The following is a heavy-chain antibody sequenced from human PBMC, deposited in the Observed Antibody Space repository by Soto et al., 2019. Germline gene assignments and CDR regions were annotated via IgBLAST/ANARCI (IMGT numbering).Heavy chain of an antibody. CDR2: ITGNGGT. J-gene: IGHJ4*02. Sequence: AGGSLRLSCAASGFTFSIYAMSWVRQAPGKGLEWVSTITGNGGTSYADFVRGRFTISRDNSKNTLYLQMNSLRAEDTAVYYCAKDAPGSGWLSDYWGQGTLVTVSS. CDR1: GFTFSIYA. CDR3: AKDAPGSGWLSDY. V-gene: IGHV3-23*01. D-gene: IGHD3-22*01.